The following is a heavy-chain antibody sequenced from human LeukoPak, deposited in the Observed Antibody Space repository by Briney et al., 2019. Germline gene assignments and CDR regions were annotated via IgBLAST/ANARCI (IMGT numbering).Heavy chain of an antibody. CDR3: ATHLETGDAFDI. Sequence: PGGSLRLSCTASGFTFRSYVMSWVRQAPGKGLEWVSTISGGSSRKYYADSVKGRFTISRDNSKNTLYLQMNSLRAEDTAVYYCATHLETGDAFDIWGQGTMVTVSS. J-gene: IGHJ3*02. CDR1: GFTFRSYV. CDR2: ISGGSSRK. D-gene: IGHD5-24*01. V-gene: IGHV3-23*01.